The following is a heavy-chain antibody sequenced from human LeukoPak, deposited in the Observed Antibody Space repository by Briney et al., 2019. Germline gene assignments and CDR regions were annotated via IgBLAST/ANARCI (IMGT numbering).Heavy chain of an antibody. CDR1: GYTFTSFG. Sequence: ASVKVSCKPSGYTFTSFGISWVRQAPGQGLERMGWIGAYNGGTNYAQKFQGRVTMTTDTSTSTAYMDLRSLRSDDTAVYYCTRDHCSGDNCPSFDYWGQGTLVTVSS. D-gene: IGHD2-15*01. CDR2: IGAYNGGT. V-gene: IGHV1-18*04. J-gene: IGHJ4*02. CDR3: TRDHCSGDNCPSFDY.